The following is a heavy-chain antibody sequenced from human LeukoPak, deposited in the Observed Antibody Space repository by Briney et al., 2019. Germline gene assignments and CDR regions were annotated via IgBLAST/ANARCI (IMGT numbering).Heavy chain of an antibody. CDR1: GFTFSSYA. CDR3: AKDRHIAVGYFDY. D-gene: IGHD6-19*01. J-gene: IGHJ4*02. CDR2: ISYDGSNK. V-gene: IGHV3-30*04. Sequence: GGSLRLSCAASGFTFSSYAMHWVRQAPGKGLEWVAVISYDGSNKYYADSVKGRFTISRDNSKNTLYLQMNSLRAEDTAVYYCAKDRHIAVGYFDYWGQGTLVTVSS.